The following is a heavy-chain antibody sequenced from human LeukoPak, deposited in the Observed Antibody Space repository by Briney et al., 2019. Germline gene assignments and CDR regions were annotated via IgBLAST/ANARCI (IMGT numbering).Heavy chain of an antibody. CDR3: ALERGSGFLEWLFPHHPPGKYYYYGMDV. D-gene: IGHD3-3*01. CDR1: GGSISGFY. J-gene: IGHJ6*02. CDR2: INHSGST. Sequence: PSETLSLTCTVSGGSISGFYWSWIRQPPGKGLEWIGEINHSGSTNYNPSLKSRVTISVDTSKNQFSLKLSSVTAADTAVYYCALERGSGFLEWLFPHHPPGKYYYYGMDVWGQGTTVTVSS. V-gene: IGHV4-34*01.